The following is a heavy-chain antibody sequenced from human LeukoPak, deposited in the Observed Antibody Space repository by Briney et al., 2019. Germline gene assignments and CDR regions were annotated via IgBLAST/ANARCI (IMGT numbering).Heavy chain of an antibody. J-gene: IGHJ4*02. CDR1: GGSISSSSYY. CDR2: VSGSGGST. Sequence: ETLSLTCTVSGGSISSSSYYWGWVRQAPGKGLEWVSGVSGSGGSTVYADSVKGRFTISRDNSKNTMYLQMNRLRAEDTAVYYCAKDQGSGSGSYSWGYFDYWGQGTLVTVSS. CDR3: AKDQGSGSGSYSWGYFDY. D-gene: IGHD3-10*01. V-gene: IGHV3-23*01.